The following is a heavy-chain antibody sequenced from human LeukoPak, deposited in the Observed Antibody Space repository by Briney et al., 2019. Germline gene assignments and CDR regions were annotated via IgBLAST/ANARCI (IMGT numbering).Heavy chain of an antibody. CDR2: IDPSDSYT. V-gene: IGHV5-10-1*01. CDR3: ARRLQRHFDY. J-gene: IGHJ4*02. Sequence: GEALRISCKGSGYSFTSYWISWVRQMPGKGLEWMGRIDPSDSYTNYSPSFQGHVTISVDKSISTAYLQWSSLKASYTAMYYCARRLQRHFDYWGQGTLVTVSS. CDR1: GYSFTSYW. D-gene: IGHD2-15*01.